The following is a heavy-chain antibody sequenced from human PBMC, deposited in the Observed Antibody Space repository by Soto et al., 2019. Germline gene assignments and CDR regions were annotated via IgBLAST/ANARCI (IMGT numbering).Heavy chain of an antibody. D-gene: IGHD2-15*01. J-gene: IGHJ4*02. CDR2: ISSSGSTI. CDR3: ARDLLFSGGSCKVDS. V-gene: IGHV3-48*03. CDR1: GCIFSIYD. Sequence: GGSLRLSYAASGCIFSIYDMNWIRQAPGKGLECISHISSSGSTIYYADSVKGRFTVSRDNAKSSLYLQMNSLRSADTAVYYCARDLLFSGGSCKVDSWGQGTLVTVSS.